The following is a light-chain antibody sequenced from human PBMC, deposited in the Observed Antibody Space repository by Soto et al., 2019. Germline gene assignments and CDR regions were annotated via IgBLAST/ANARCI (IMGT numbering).Light chain of an antibody. CDR1: QDIGSA. V-gene: IGKV1-13*02. J-gene: IGKJ4*01. CDR3: QQFNGFRLT. Sequence: IQLTQSPSSLSASVGDRVTITCRAGQDIGSALAWYQQRPGKAPKLLLYDASNLEAGVPSRFSGSGSGTDFTLTITSLRPEDFATYYCQQFNGFRLTVGGRTKVHIK. CDR2: DAS.